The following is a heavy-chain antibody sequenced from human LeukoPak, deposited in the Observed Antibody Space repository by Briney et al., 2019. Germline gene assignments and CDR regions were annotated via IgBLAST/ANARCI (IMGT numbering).Heavy chain of an antibody. J-gene: IGHJ6*04. D-gene: IGHD3-22*01. CDR2: IFSTDKT. V-gene: IGHV3-53*01. CDR3: AREIGYYFDNHSSRLRGRFDV. Sequence: GGSLRLTCAASGITVSTNYMNWVRQAPGKGLEWVSVIFSTDKTNYADSVQGRFTISRDPSKNTVYLQMNSLRGEDTAVYYCAREIGYYFDNHSSRLRGRFDVWGTGTTVIVSS. CDR1: GITVSTNY.